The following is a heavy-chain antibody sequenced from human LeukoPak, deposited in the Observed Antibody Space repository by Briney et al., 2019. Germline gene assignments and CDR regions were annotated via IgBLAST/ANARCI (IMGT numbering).Heavy chain of an antibody. Sequence: SETLSLTCAVYGGSFSGYYWSWIRQPPGKGLKWIGEINHSGSTNYNPSLKSRVTISVDTSKNQFSLKLSSVTAADTAVYYCAILNYGDSDRYFDYWGQGTLVTISS. CDR3: AILNYGDSDRYFDY. CDR1: GGSFSGYY. J-gene: IGHJ4*02. D-gene: IGHD4-17*01. CDR2: INHSGST. V-gene: IGHV4-34*01.